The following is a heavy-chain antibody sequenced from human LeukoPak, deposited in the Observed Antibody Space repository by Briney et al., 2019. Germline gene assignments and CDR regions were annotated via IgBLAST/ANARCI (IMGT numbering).Heavy chain of an antibody. CDR1: GYSFTSYW. V-gene: IGHV5-51*01. Sequence: GESLKISCKGSGYSFTSYWIGWVRQMPGKGLEWMGIIYPGDSDTRYGPSFQGQVTISADKSISTAYLQWSSLKASDTAMYYCAGTTMVRGVIFAFDIWGQGTLVTVSS. J-gene: IGHJ3*02. CDR2: IYPGDSDT. D-gene: IGHD3-10*01. CDR3: AGTTMVRGVIFAFDI.